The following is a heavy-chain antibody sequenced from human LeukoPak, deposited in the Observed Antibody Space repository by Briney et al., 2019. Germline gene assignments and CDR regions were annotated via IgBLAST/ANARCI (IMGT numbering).Heavy chain of an antibody. CDR1: GGSFSGYY. CDR3: ASALRGYSYGRPFDY. Sequence: SETLSLTCAVYGGSFSGYYWSWIRQPPGKGLEWIREINHSGSTNYNPSLKSRVTISVDTSKNQFSLKLSSVTAADTAVYYCASALRGYSYGRPFDYWGQGTLVTVSS. D-gene: IGHD5-18*01. CDR2: INHSGST. J-gene: IGHJ4*02. V-gene: IGHV4-34*01.